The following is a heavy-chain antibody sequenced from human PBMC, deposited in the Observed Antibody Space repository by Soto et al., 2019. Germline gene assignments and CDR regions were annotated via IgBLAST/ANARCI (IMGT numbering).Heavy chain of an antibody. V-gene: IGHV3-23*01. CDR2: ISGSGGST. D-gene: IGHD3-22*01. J-gene: IGHJ4*02. CDR3: AKDTKNYYDSSGYYRTIDY. Sequence: QPGGSLRLSCAASGFTFSSYAMSWVRQAPGKGLEWVSAISGSGGSTYYADSVKGRFTISRDNSKNTLYLQMNSLRAEDTAVYYCAKDTKNYYDSSGYYRTIDYWGQGTLVTVSS. CDR1: GFTFSSYA.